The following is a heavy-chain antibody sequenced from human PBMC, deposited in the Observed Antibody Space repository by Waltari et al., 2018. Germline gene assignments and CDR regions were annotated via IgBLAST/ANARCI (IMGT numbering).Heavy chain of an antibody. D-gene: IGHD3-16*01. J-gene: IGHJ6*02. CDR2: IYYSGST. CDR3: AREWGVTDNYYGMDV. V-gene: IGHV4-39*07. Sequence: QLQLQESGPGLVKPSETLSLTCTVSGGSISSSSYYWGWIRQPPGKGLEWIGSIYYSGSTYYNPSLKSRVTISVDTSKNQFSLKLSSVTAADTAVYYCAREWGVTDNYYGMDVWGQGTTVTVSS. CDR1: GGSISSSSYY.